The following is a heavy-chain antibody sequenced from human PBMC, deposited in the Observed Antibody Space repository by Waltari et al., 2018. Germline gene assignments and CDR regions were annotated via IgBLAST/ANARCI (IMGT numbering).Heavy chain of an antibody. Sequence: QVQLQESGPGLVKPSQTLSLTCTVSGGSISSGSYYWSWMRQPAGKGLEWIGRIYTSGSTNYNPSLKSRVTISVDTSKNQFSLKLSSVTAADTAVYYCARTFGVVSANYMDVWGKGTTVTVSS. CDR2: IYTSGST. CDR3: ARTFGVVSANYMDV. D-gene: IGHD3-3*01. CDR1: GGSISSGSYY. V-gene: IGHV4-61*02. J-gene: IGHJ6*03.